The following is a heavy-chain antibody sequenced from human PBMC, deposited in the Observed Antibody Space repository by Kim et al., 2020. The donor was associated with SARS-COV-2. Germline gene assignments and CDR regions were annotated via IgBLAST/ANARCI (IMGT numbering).Heavy chain of an antibody. V-gene: IGHV3-30-3*01. CDR1: GFTFSSYA. D-gene: IGHD1-26*01. CDR3: AREGIVGATAYYGMDV. Sequence: GGSLRLSCAASGFTFSSYAMHWVRQAPGKGLEWVAVISYDGSNKYYADSVKGRFTISRDNSKNTLYLQMNSLRAEDTAVYYCAREGIVGATAYYGMDVWG. J-gene: IGHJ6*01. CDR2: ISYDGSNK.